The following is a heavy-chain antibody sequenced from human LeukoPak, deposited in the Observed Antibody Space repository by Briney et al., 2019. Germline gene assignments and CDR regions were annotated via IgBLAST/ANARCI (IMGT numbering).Heavy chain of an antibody. CDR1: GFNFYAYH. J-gene: IGHJ4*02. CDR3: ARGSNVQQRLDSFDF. Sequence: GGSLRLSCSASGFNFYAYHMNWVPQAPGKGLEWVSSTSSGSTYIYYAVSVKGQFTITRDNAKNSLYLQMNSLRAEDTAVDYCARGSNVQQRLDSFDFWGQGTLVTVSS. D-gene: IGHD6-25*01. CDR2: TSSGSTYI. V-gene: IGHV3-21*01.